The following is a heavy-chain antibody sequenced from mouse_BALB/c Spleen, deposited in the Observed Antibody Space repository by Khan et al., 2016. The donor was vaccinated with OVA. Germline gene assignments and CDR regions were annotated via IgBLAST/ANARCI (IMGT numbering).Heavy chain of an antibody. V-gene: IGHV1S81*02. CDR3: TRSGYGSFAY. CDR2: INPSSGGT. Sequence: VQLQQSGAELVKPGASVRLSCKASGYTFTSYYLSWVKQRPGQGLEWIGDINPSSGGTNFNEKFKSKATLTVDKSSSTAYIQLNSLTSEDSAVYYCTRSGYGSFAYWGQGTLVTVSA. J-gene: IGHJ3*01. CDR1: GYTFTSYY. D-gene: IGHD2-2*01.